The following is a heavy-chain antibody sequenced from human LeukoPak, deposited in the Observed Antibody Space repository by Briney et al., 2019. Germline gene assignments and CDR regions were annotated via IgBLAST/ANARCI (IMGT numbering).Heavy chain of an antibody. CDR3: ARGGSCSSTSCYEDVLGFDS. Sequence: SETLSLTCAVYGGSFSGYYWTWIRQPPGKGLEWIGEINHSGSTNYNPSLKSRVTISVDTSKNQFSLKLSSVTAADTAVYYCARGGSCSSTSCYEDVLGFDSWGQGTLVTVSS. CDR2: INHSGST. D-gene: IGHD2-2*01. V-gene: IGHV4-34*01. CDR1: GGSFSGYY. J-gene: IGHJ4*02.